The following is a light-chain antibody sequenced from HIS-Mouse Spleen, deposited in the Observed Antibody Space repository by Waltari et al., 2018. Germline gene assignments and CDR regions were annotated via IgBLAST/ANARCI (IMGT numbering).Light chain of an antibody. CDR1: SSNVVGYNY. Sequence: QSALTHPRSVSGSPGHSVTISCTGTSSNVVGYNYVSWYQQHPGKAPTLMIYDVSKRPSGVPDRFSGSKSGNTASLTISGLQAEEEADYYCCSYAGSYTFVFGGGTKLTVL. CDR3: CSYAGSYTFV. V-gene: IGLV2-11*01. J-gene: IGLJ2*01. CDR2: DVS.